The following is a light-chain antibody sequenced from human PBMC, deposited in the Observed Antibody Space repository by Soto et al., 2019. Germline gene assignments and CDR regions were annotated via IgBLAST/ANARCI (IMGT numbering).Light chain of an antibody. J-gene: IGKJ5*01. CDR2: AAS. V-gene: IGKV1-39*01. CDR1: QSISSY. Sequence: DIQMTQSPSSLSASVGDRVTITCRASQSISSYLNWYQQKPGKAPKLLIYAASSLQSGVPSRFSGSGSGTDFTLTISSLQPEDFATYYCQQSYSTFPLAQGPRLEIK. CDR3: QQSYSTFP.